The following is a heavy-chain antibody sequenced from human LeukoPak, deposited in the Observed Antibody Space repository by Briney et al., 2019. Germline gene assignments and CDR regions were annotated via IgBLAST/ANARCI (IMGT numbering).Heavy chain of an antibody. CDR1: GGTFSSYA. CDR2: IIPILGIA. Sequence: GASVKVSCKASGGTFSSYAISWVRQAPGQGLEWMGRIIPILGIANYAQKFQGRVTITADKSTSTAYMELSGLRSEDTAVYYCARETRSTSPXXXXYXFDYWGXGTLVTVS. V-gene: IGHV1-69*04. CDR3: ARETRSTSPXXXXYXFDY. J-gene: IGHJ4*01. D-gene: IGHD2-2*01.